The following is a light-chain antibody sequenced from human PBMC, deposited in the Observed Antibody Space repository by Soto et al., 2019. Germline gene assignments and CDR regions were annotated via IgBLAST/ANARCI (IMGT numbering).Light chain of an antibody. CDR1: QSVSSNS. J-gene: IGKJ1*01. Sequence: EIVLTQSPGTLSLSPGERATLSCRASQSVSSNSFAWYQQKPGQAPRLLIYGASSRAIGIPDRFSGSGSGTDFTLTISRLEPEDFAVYYCQQYVSTPWTFGQGTKV. V-gene: IGKV3-20*01. CDR2: GAS. CDR3: QQYVSTPWT.